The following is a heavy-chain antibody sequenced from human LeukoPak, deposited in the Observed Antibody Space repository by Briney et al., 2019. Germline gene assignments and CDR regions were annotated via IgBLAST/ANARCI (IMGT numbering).Heavy chain of an antibody. Sequence: SETLSLTCTVSSGSISSYHWSWIRQPPGKGQEWIGYIYYSGSTNYNPSLKSRVTISLDTSKNQFSLKVSSVTAADTAVYYCARHSSGYLSYFDYWGQGTLVPVSS. CDR1: SGSISSYH. D-gene: IGHD3-22*01. CDR3: ARHSSGYLSYFDY. J-gene: IGHJ4*02. CDR2: IYYSGST. V-gene: IGHV4-59*08.